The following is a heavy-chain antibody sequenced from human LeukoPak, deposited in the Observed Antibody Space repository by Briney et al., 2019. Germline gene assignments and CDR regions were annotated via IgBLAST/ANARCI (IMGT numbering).Heavy chain of an antibody. CDR1: GFTFSAFA. D-gene: IGHD3-22*01. J-gene: IGHJ4*02. CDR2: ISSSSSYI. Sequence: GGSLRLSCAASGFTFSAFAMGWVRQVPEKGLEWVSSISSSSSYIYYADSVKGRFTVSRDSAENSLYLQMNSLRAEDTAVYYCAKSEAGAYYYDSSEDYWGQGTLVTVSS. V-gene: IGHV3-21*04. CDR3: AKSEAGAYYYDSSEDY.